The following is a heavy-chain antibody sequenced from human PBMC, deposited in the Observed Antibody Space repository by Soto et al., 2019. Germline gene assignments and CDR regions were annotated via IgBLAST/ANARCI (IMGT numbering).Heavy chain of an antibody. Sequence: QVQLVQSGAEVKRPGASVKVSCKASGYTFTSYAMHWVRQAPGQRLEWMGWIKTAKDNTKYSQNFQGRVTITRDTSANIVYMEVSSLTSEDSAVYYCARGSSWSYFDYWGQGTLVTVSS. D-gene: IGHD6-13*01. CDR3: ARGSSWSYFDY. CDR2: IKTAKDNT. V-gene: IGHV1-3*04. CDR1: GYTFTSYA. J-gene: IGHJ4*02.